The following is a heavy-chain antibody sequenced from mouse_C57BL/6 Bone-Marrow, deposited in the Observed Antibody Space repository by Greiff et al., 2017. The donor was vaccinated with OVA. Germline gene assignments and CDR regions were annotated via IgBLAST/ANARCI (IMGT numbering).Heavy chain of an antibody. CDR3: TRWNWAPFAY. CDR1: GYTFTDYE. D-gene: IGHD4-1*01. J-gene: IGHJ3*01. CDR2: IDPETGGT. V-gene: IGHV1-15*01. Sequence: QVQLQQSGAELVRPGASVTLSCKASGYTFTDYEMHWVKQTPVHGLEWIGAIDPETGGTAYNQKFKGKAILTADKSSSTAYMELRSLTSEDSAVYYCTRWNWAPFAYWGQGTLVTVSA.